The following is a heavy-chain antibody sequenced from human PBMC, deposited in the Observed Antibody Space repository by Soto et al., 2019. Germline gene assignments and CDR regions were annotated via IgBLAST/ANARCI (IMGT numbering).Heavy chain of an antibody. CDR1: GFTFSSYE. Sequence: VGSLRLSCAASGFTFSSYEMNWVRQAPGKGLEWVSYISSSGSTIYYADSVKGRFTISRDNAKNSLYLQMNSLRAEDTAVYYCARDREGTSAAGLYYYYGMDVWGQGTTVTVSS. CDR2: ISSSGSTI. D-gene: IGHD6-13*01. V-gene: IGHV3-48*03. J-gene: IGHJ6*02. CDR3: ARDREGTSAAGLYYYYGMDV.